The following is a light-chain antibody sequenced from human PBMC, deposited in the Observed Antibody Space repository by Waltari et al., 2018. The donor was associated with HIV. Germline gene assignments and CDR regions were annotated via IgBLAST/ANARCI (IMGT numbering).Light chain of an antibody. J-gene: IGLJ2*01. V-gene: IGLV9-49*02. Sequence: PILTQPPPASPSPGAAVTLTCTLRSGHDTDEVNWYQPRPGMAPHFVMRVGTGGIVGSKGDGIPDRFSGLGSGLNRYLTIKNVQEEDESVYHCGADHGSGNKFVSVLFGGGTKLTVL. CDR3: GADHGSGNKFVSVL. CDR1: SGHDTDE. CDR2: VGTGGIVG.